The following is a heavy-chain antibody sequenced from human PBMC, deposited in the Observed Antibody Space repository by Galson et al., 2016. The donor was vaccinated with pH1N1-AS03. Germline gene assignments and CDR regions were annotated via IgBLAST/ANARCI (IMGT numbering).Heavy chain of an antibody. CDR3: ARMGLPDY. V-gene: IGHV4-30-2*06. Sequence: TLSLTCAVSGDSIKSDTHSWNWIQQSPGKGLEWLGYIYSSGVTESNPSLRSRVSITIDTSKNQFSLKMTSVTAADTAVYYCARMGLPDYWGQGTLVTVSS. CDR2: IYSSGVT. J-gene: IGHJ4*02. D-gene: IGHD1-26*01. CDR1: GDSIKSDTHS.